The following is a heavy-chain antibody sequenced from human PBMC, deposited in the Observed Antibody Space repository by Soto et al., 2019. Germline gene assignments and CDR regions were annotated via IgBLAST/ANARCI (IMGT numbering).Heavy chain of an antibody. Sequence: ASVKVSCKASGYTFINYGTTWVRQAPGQGLEWMGWISGYNGNTNYAQKFQGRVTMTTDTSTSTAYMELTSLRSDDTAVYYCARDEVPAANWLDPWGQGTLVTVSS. D-gene: IGHD2-2*01. V-gene: IGHV1-18*01. J-gene: IGHJ5*02. CDR2: ISGYNGNT. CDR3: ARDEVPAANWLDP. CDR1: GYTFINYG.